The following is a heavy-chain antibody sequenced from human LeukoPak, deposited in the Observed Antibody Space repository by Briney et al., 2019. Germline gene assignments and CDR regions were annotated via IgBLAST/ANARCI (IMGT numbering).Heavy chain of an antibody. V-gene: IGHV3-48*01. J-gene: IGHJ4*02. CDR1: GFTFSGFS. CDR3: VRSRSGYQFDY. Sequence: PGGSLRLSCAASGFTFSGFSMDWVRQAPGRGLEWLSYISSTSSTMLYADSVKGRFTISRDNAKNSLYLQMHSLRAEDTAVYYCVRSRSGYQFDYWGQGTLVTVSS. CDR2: ISSTSSTM. D-gene: IGHD2-2*01.